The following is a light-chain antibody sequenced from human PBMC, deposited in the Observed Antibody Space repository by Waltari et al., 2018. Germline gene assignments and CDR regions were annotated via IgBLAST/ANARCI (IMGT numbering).Light chain of an antibody. CDR3: QQYDISPLT. Sequence: EMVLTQSTGTLSLSPGERATLSRRPSQTVRTTYVAWYQQKPGQAPTLLIYGASSRATGIPDRFSGSGSGTDFSLTISSLEPEDFAVYYCQQYDISPLTFGGGTKVEIK. CDR2: GAS. J-gene: IGKJ4*01. CDR1: QTVRTTY. V-gene: IGKV3-20*01.